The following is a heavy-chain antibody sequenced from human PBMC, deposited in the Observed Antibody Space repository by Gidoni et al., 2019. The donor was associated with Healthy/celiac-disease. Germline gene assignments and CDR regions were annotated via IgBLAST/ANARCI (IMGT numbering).Heavy chain of an antibody. Sequence: VQLVESGGGLVQPGGSLRLPCSASGFTFSSYAMHWVRQATGKGLEYVSAISSNGGSTYYADSVKGRFTISRDNSKNTLYLQMSSLRAEDTAVYYCVKVDSSGRWDAFDIWGQGTMVTVSS. D-gene: IGHD6-19*01. CDR3: VKVDSSGRWDAFDI. CDR1: GFTFSSYA. CDR2: ISSNGGST. V-gene: IGHV3-64D*06. J-gene: IGHJ3*02.